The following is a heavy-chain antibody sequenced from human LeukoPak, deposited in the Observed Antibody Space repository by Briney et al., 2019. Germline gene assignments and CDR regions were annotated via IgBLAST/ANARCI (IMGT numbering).Heavy chain of an antibody. CDR1: GFTFSSYA. CDR2: ISGNGAST. V-gene: IGHV3-23*01. CDR3: AKGRGNSYECPGY. J-gene: IGHJ4*02. D-gene: IGHD3-10*01. Sequence: GGSLRLSCAASGFTFSSYAMSWVRQAPGKGLEWVSGISGNGASTYYADSVKGRFSISRDESSSTLYLQMNSLRADDTAVYYCAKGRGNSYECPGYWGQGTLVTVT.